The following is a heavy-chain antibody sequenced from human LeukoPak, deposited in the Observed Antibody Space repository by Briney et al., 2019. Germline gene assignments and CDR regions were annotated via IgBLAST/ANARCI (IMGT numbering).Heavy chain of an antibody. V-gene: IGHV3-74*01. J-gene: IGHJ5*02. CDR3: GTRPLSSRA. CDR1: GFTPSIYW. D-gene: IGHD5/OR15-5a*01. Sequence: PGGSLRLSCAPSGFTPSIYWTHWVRQAPGKGLVWVSRINSDGMSTIYADSVKGRFTISKVNAKNTLYLQMSSLRGEDTAVYYCGTRPLSSRAWGQGTQVTLSS. CDR2: INSDGMST.